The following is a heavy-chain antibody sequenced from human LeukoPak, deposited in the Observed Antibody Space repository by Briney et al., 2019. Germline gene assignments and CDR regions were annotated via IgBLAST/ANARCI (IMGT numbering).Heavy chain of an antibody. CDR1: GGSINNYY. CDR2: IYYSGST. Sequence: SETLSLTCTVSGGSINNYYWSWIREPPAKGLEWIGYIYYSGSTNYNPSLKSRVTISVDTSKNQFSLKLSSVTAADTAVYYCARDRGHYYYYMDVWGKGTTVTVSS. V-gene: IGHV4-59*01. J-gene: IGHJ6*03. CDR3: ARDRGHYYYYMDV.